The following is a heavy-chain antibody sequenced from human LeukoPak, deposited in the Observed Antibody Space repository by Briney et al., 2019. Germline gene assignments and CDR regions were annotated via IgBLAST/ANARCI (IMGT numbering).Heavy chain of an antibody. CDR1: GYSISSGDY. CDR3: ARVRGAIVAHNWFDR. V-gene: IGHV4-61*08. D-gene: IGHD5-12*01. CDR2: IYYSGRT. J-gene: IGHJ5*02. Sequence: SETLSLTCTVSGYSISSGDYWGWIRQPPGKGLEWIGYIYYSGRTNYNPSLKSRVTISVDSSKNQFSPNLSSVTAADTAVYYCARVRGAIVAHNWFDRWGQGTLVTVSS.